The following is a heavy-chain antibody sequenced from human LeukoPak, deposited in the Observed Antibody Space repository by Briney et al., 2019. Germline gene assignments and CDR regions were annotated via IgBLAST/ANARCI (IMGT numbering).Heavy chain of an antibody. V-gene: IGHV4-38-2*01. CDR3: ARGPAANFNY. CDR1: GYSISSGYY. D-gene: IGHD2-2*01. Sequence: SETLSLTCAVSGYSISSGYYWGWIRQPPGKGLEWIVSIYRSGTTYYNPSLKSRVTISVDTSKNQFSLKLSSVTATDTAVYYCARGPAANFNYWGQGTLVTFSS. J-gene: IGHJ4*02. CDR2: IYRSGTT.